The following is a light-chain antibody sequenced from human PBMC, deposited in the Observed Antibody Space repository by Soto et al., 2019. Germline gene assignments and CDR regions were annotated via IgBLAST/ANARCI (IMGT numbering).Light chain of an antibody. CDR1: QSVLYNSNNKSY. Sequence: DIVMTQSPDSLAVSLGERATINCKSSQSVLYNSNNKSYLAWYQQKPGQPPKLLIYWASTRESGVPGRFSGSGSGTDFTLTISSLQADDVAVYYCQQYYNTPFTFGPGTKVDIK. J-gene: IGKJ3*01. CDR2: WAS. CDR3: QQYYNTPFT. V-gene: IGKV4-1*01.